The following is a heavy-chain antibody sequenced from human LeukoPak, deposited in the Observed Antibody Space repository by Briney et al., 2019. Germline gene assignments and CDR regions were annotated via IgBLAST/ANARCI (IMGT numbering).Heavy chain of an antibody. D-gene: IGHD6-19*01. J-gene: IGHJ4*02. Sequence: PGGSLRLSCAASGFTFDDYAMRWVRHAPGKGLEWVSGITWNSDYKVYADSVKGRFTISRDNAKNSLYLQMNSLRDEDTALYYCAARHSYRSGWFYFDFWGQGTLVTVSS. CDR2: ITWNSDYK. CDR3: AARHSYRSGWFYFDF. CDR1: GFTFDDYA. V-gene: IGHV3-9*01.